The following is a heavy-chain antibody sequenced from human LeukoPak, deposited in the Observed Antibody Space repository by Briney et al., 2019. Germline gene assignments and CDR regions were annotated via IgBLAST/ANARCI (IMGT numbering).Heavy chain of an antibody. D-gene: IGHD3-10*01. V-gene: IGHV3-33*01. CDR2: IWYDGSNK. J-gene: IGHJ6*02. CDR3: ARAPPYGSGTYGMDV. CDR1: GXTFSSYG. Sequence: GGSLRLSWAASGXTFSSYGMHWVRQAPGKGLEWVAVIWYDGSNKYYADSVKGRFTISRDNSKNTLYLQMNSLRAEDTAVYYCARAPPYGSGTYGMDVWGQGTTVTVSS.